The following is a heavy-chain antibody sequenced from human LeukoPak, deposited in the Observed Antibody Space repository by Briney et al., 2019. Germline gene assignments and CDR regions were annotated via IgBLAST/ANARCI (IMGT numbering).Heavy chain of an antibody. J-gene: IGHJ4*02. CDR2: ISGSGGST. D-gene: IGHD1-26*01. Sequence: GGSLRLSCAASGFTFSNYAMNWVRQAPGKGLEWVSTISGSGGSTYYADSVKGRFTISRDNAKNSLYLQMNSLRAEDTALYYCAKGRGATLSYYFDYWGQGTLVTVSS. V-gene: IGHV3-23*01. CDR1: GFTFSNYA. CDR3: AKGRGATLSYYFDY.